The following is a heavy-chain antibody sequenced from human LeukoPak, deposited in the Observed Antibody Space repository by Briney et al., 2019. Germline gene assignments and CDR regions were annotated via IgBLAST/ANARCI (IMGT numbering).Heavy chain of an antibody. CDR3: GRDKGDSSYYGMDV. CDR2: ISGRGGYI. V-gene: IGHV3-21*01. Sequence: PGGSLRLSCAASGLTFSGYSMNWVRQAPGKGLEWVSSISGRGGYIFYADSVKGRFTISRDNAKNSLYLQMNSLRVEDTAVYYCGRDKGDSSYYGMDVWGQGTTVIVSS. CDR1: GLTFSGYS. D-gene: IGHD5-24*01. J-gene: IGHJ6*02.